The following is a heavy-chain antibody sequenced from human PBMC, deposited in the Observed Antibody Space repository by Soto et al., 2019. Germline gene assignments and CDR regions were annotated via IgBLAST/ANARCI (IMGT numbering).Heavy chain of an antibody. CDR2: INPKSGGT. J-gene: IGHJ4*02. Sequence: QVQLVQSGAEVKKPGASVKVSCTASGYTFTDYYIHWVRQAPGQGLEWMGWINPKSGGTSYAQKFQGGVTMTRDTSISTAYMELSRLRSDDTAVYYCARDRAVQEIAADPYFDSWGQGTLVTVSS. CDR3: ARDRAVQEIAADPYFDS. CDR1: GYTFTDYY. D-gene: IGHD6-25*01. V-gene: IGHV1-2*02.